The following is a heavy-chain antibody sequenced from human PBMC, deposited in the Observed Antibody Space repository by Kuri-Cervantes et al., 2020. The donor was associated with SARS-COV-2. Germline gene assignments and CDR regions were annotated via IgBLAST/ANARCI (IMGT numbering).Heavy chain of an antibody. D-gene: IGHD2-15*01. J-gene: IGHJ6*02. CDR3: ARDSIVVVVAATYSYYYGMDV. CDR2: ISYDGSNK. V-gene: IGHV3-30-3*01. Sequence: GGSLRLSCAASGFTFTDHAMHWVRQAPGKGLQWVALISYDGSNKYYADSVKGRFTISRDNSKNTLYLQMNSLRAEDTAVYYCARDSIVVVVAATYSYYYGMDVWGQGTTVTVSS. CDR1: GFTFTDHA.